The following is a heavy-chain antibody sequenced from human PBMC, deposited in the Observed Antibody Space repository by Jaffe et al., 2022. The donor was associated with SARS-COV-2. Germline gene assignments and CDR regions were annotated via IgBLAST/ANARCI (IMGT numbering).Heavy chain of an antibody. Sequence: QVQLVQSGAEVKKPGASVKVSCKASGYTFTGYYMHWVRQAPGQGLEWMGRINPNSGGTNYAQKFQGRVTMTRDTSISTAYMELSRLRSDDTAVYYCASSITIFGVGPYGMDVWGQGTTVTVSS. V-gene: IGHV1-2*06. J-gene: IGHJ6*02. CDR1: GYTFTGYY. D-gene: IGHD3-3*01. CDR2: INPNSGGT. CDR3: ASSITIFGVGPYGMDV.